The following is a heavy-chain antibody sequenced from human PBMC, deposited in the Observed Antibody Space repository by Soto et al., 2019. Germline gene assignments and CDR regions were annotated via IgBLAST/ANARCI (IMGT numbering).Heavy chain of an antibody. CDR2: INAYNGNT. J-gene: IGHJ6*02. D-gene: IGHD3-10*01. CDR1: GYTFTCYS. CDR3: ARDSYGSGSYYLYYYYYGMDV. Sequence: ASVKFSCKASGYTFTCYSINWVRQATGEGVEPMGWINAYNGNTDYAQKLKGRVTMTTDTSMSTAYMELRSLRSDDTAVYYCARDSYGSGSYYLYYYYYGMDVWGQGPTVTV. V-gene: IGHV1-18*01.